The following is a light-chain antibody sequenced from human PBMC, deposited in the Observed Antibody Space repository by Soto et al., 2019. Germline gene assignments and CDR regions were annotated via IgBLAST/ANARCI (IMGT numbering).Light chain of an antibody. CDR3: QQYNNWPPAT. J-gene: IGKJ4*01. Sequence: EIVMTQSPATLSMSPGERATLSCRASQSVSSKLAWYQQKPGQAPRLLIYGASTRATGIPARSSGSGSGTEFTLTISSLQSEDFALYYCQQYNNWPPATFGGGTKVDIK. CDR1: QSVSSK. CDR2: GAS. V-gene: IGKV3-15*01.